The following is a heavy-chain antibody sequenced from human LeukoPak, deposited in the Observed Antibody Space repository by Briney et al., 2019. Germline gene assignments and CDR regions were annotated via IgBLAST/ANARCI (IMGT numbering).Heavy chain of an antibody. CDR1: MISFNDYT. V-gene: IGHV3-30-3*01. J-gene: IGHJ4*02. D-gene: IGHD1-26*01. CDR2: ISYDAYNK. CDR3: ARQPGNRGSYPFDY. Sequence: PGRSLRLSCAASMISFNDYTMHWVRQAPGKGLEWVATISYDAYNKYYASSVKGRFTVSRDNSNNTLYLQMNSLRAEDTAVYYCARQPGNRGSYPFDYWGQGTLVTVSS.